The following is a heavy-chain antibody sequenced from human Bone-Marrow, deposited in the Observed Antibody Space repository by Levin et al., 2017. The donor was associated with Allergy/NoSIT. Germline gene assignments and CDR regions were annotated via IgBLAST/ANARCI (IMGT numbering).Heavy chain of an antibody. D-gene: IGHD1-14*01. Sequence: SETLSLTCTVSGGSVINGDCYWTWVRQHPVNGLEWMGYIFHSGTTYYNPSLKSRLSISVDTSKNQFSLKLTSVTAADTAVYYCAREEANHCLSHWGQGALVTVSS. J-gene: IGHJ4*02. V-gene: IGHV4-31*03. CDR1: GGSVINGDCY. CDR3: AREEANHCLSH. CDR2: IFHSGTT.